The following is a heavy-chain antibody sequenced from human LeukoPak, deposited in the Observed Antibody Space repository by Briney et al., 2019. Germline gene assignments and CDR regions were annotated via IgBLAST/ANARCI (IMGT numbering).Heavy chain of an antibody. D-gene: IGHD3-22*01. CDR1: GGSISSYY. J-gene: IGHJ4*02. CDR3: ARGYHDFSGYWLSYFDY. CDR2: IYYSGST. V-gene: IGHV4-59*01. Sequence: PSETLSLTCTVSGGSISSYYWSWIRQPPGKGLEWIGYIYYSGSTNYNPTLKSRVTISVDTSKNQFSLKLSSVTAADTAVYYCARGYHDFSGYWLSYFDYWGQGTLVTVSS.